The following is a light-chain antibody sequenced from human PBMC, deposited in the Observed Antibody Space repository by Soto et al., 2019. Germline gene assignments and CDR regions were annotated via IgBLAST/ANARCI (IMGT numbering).Light chain of an antibody. Sequence: LTQPPSASGSPGQSVTISCTGTSSDVGGYDYVSWYKQHPGKAPKLMIYEVSKRPSGVPDRFSGSKSGNTAALTVSGLQAEDEADYYCSSYVGTNSYVFGTGTKVTVL. CDR3: SSYVGTNSYV. CDR2: EVS. J-gene: IGLJ1*01. V-gene: IGLV2-8*01. CDR1: SSDVGGYDY.